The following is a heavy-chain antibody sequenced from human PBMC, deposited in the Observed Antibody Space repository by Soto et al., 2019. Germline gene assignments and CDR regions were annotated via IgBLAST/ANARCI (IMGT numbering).Heavy chain of an antibody. CDR3: ARDLIRAVAGLNSYYYGRDV. CDR1: GFTFSSYG. D-gene: IGHD6-19*01. V-gene: IGHV3-33*01. CDR2: IWYDVSNK. Sequence: PWGSRRLSCAACGFTFSSYGMHWVRQAPGKGLEWVAVIWYDVSNKYYADSVKGRLTISRDNSKNTLYLQMNRLRAEDTAVYYCARDLIRAVAGLNSYYYGRDVLVHETTVSGS. J-gene: IGHJ6*02.